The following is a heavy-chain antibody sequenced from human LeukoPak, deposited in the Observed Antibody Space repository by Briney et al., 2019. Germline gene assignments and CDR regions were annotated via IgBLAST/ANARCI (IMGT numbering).Heavy chain of an antibody. V-gene: IGHV3-48*01. D-gene: IGHD2-2*01. CDR2: ISSSSSTI. J-gene: IGHJ4*02. CDR1: AFTFSSYS. CDR3: AREPYCSSTSCYLPTDY. Sequence: VGSLRLSCAASAFTFSSYSMNWVRQAPGKGLEWVSYISSSSSTIYYADSVKGRFTISRDNAKNSLYLQMNSLRAEDTAVYYCAREPYCSSTSCYLPTDYWGQGTLVTVSS.